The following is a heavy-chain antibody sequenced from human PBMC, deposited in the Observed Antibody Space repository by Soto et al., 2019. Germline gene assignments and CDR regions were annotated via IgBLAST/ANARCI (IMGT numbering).Heavy chain of an antibody. CDR3: ARGDCSGGSCYSVWFDS. CDR1: GFTVSSNY. D-gene: IGHD2-15*01. J-gene: IGHJ5*01. V-gene: IGHV3-66*01. Sequence: EVQLVESGGTLVQPGGSLRLSCAASGFTVSSNYMNWVRQAPGKGLEWVSVIYSGGSTYYADSAKGSFTISRDNTKNTLYLQMSSLRSDATAVYYCARGDCSGGSCYSVWFDSWGQGTLVTVSS. CDR2: IYSGGST.